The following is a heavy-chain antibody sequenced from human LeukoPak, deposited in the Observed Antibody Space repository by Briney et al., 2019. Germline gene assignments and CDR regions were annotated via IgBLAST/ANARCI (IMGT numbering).Heavy chain of an antibody. J-gene: IGHJ4*02. CDR2: ISVYSDVS. D-gene: IGHD6-13*01. CDR3: ARDFGLAATEGGY. CDR1: VYIFANYG. V-gene: IGHV1-18*01. Sequence: GSSEKVSCKASVYIFANYGITWVRQAPGRGLEWMGWISVYSDVSNYAQSLQGRLTMTTDTSTTTAYMELRSLRSDDTAVYYCARDFGLAATEGGYWGQGTLVTVCS.